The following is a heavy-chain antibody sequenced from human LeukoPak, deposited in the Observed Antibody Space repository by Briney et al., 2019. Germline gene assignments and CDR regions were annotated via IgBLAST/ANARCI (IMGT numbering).Heavy chain of an antibody. D-gene: IGHD1-14*01. V-gene: IGHV4-4*02. CDR1: GASIDSHSW. CDR3: AYNRNFALDN. J-gene: IGHJ4*01. Sequence: SSGTLSLTCAVSGASIDSHSWWSWVRQPPGKGLEWIGEVYHSGGANYKPSLKSRVTISVDTSRNHFSLKLTSVTAADTAVYFCAYNRNFALDNWGQGTLVTVSS. CDR2: VYHSGGA.